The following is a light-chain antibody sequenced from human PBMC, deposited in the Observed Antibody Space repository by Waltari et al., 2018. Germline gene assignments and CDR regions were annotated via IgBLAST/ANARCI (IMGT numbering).Light chain of an antibody. CDR3: QKYGSLPAT. Sequence: EIVLTQSPGTLSLSPGERATLSCRASQSVSRTLAWYQQKPGQAPRLLIYGASTRATGIPERFSGGGSGTDFSLTISRLEPEDIAVYYCQKYGSLPATFGQGTKVEIK. CDR1: QSVSRT. V-gene: IGKV3-20*01. CDR2: GAS. J-gene: IGKJ1*01.